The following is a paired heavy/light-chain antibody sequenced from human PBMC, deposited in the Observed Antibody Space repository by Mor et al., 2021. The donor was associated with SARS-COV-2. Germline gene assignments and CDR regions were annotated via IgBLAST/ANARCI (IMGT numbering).Heavy chain of an antibody. V-gene: IGHV7-4-1*02. Sequence: QVQLVQSGSELKKPGASVKVSCKASGYTFTSYAMNWVRQAPGQGLEWMGWINTNTGNPTYAQGFTGRFVFSLDTSVSTAYLQISSLKAEDTAVYYCARDKAVAALIDYWGQGTLVTVSS. CDR1: GYTFTSYA. CDR2: INTNTGNP. D-gene: IGHD6-19*01. J-gene: IGHJ4*02. CDR3: ARDKAVAALIDY.
Light chain of an antibody. Sequence: QSALTQPASVSGSPGQSITISCTGASSDVGTYNLVSWYQRHPDKAPKLILYEDSKRPSGVSNRFSGSKSGNTASLTIAGLQAEDEADYYCCSYAGGWVFGGGTKLTVL. V-gene: IGLV2-23*01. CDR1: SSDVGTYNL. CDR2: EDS. CDR3: CSYAGGWV. J-gene: IGLJ3*02.